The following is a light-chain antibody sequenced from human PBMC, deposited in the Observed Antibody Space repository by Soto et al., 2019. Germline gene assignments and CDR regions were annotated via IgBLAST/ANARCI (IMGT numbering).Light chain of an antibody. V-gene: IGKV1-5*03. J-gene: IGKJ1*01. CDR2: KAS. CDR1: QSISSR. Sequence: DIQMTQSPSTLSASVGDRVTITCRASQSISSRLAWYQQKPGKAPKLLMYKASSLESGVPSRFSGSGSGTEFTLTISSLQPDDFATYYCQQYNSYPWTFDQGTKVEI. CDR3: QQYNSYPWT.